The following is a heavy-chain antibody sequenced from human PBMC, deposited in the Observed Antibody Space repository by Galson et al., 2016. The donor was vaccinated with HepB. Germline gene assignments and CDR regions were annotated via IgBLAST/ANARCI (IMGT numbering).Heavy chain of an antibody. Sequence: SLRLSCAASGFTLNSYAMHWVRRAPGKGLEWVAVISYDGSSKYYADSVKGRFTISRDNSKNTLYLQMNSLRAEDTAVYYCGRLVSQRCSSTSCYNWFDPWGQGTLVTVSS. D-gene: IGHD2-2*01. CDR2: ISYDGSSK. CDR1: GFTLNSYA. CDR3: GRLVSQRCSSTSCYNWFDP. J-gene: IGHJ5*02. V-gene: IGHV3-30-3*01.